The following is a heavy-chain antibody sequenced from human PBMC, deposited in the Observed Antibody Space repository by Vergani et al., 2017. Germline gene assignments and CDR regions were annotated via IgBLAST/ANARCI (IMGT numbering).Heavy chain of an antibody. CDR2: INTNTETP. V-gene: IGHV7-4-1*02. J-gene: IGHJ5*02. Sequence: QAQLVQSGPELKKPGASVKVSCKASGYTFTSYALHWVRQAPGQGLEWLGWINTNTETPTYAQAFTGRFVFSLDTYVKPAFLQISGLTAEDTALYYCARAKRCRIAVSAADTWGQGTLVTVSS. CDR3: ARAKRCRIAVSAADT. CDR1: GYTFTSYA. D-gene: IGHD6-19*01.